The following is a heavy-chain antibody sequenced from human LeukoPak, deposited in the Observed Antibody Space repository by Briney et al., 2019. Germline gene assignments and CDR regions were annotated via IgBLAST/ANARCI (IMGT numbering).Heavy chain of an antibody. CDR1: GGSLSSYY. Sequence: SETLSLTCTVSGGSLSSYYWSWIRQPPVKGLEWIGYIYYSGSTNYNPSLKSRVTISVDTSKNQFSLKLSSVTAADTAVYYCARHQYSSAWPFDYWGQGTLVTVSS. CDR3: ARHQYSSAWPFDY. J-gene: IGHJ4*02. V-gene: IGHV4-59*08. D-gene: IGHD6-19*01. CDR2: IYYSGST.